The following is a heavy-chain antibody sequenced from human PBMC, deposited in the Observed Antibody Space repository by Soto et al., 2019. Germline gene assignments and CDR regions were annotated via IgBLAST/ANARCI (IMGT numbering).Heavy chain of an antibody. J-gene: IGHJ5*02. CDR1: GFPFSSYG. CDR2: MSHDENRK. D-gene: IGHD2-21*02. CDR3: ARPPRRIVVVTAAVS. Sequence: GGSLRLSFEASGFPFSSYGMHWVRQAPGKGLEWVAFMSHDENRKLYSDSVKGRLTISRDNSKNTLHLQMNSLRAEDTAVYYCARPPRRIVVVTAAVSWGQGTLVTVSS. V-gene: IGHV3-30*03.